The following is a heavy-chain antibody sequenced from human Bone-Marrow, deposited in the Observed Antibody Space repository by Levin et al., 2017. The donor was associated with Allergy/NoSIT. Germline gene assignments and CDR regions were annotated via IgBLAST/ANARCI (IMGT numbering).Heavy chain of an antibody. Sequence: KSSETLSLTCTVSDGSINTYFWHWIRQSPGRGLEWIGHIHEIGSTKYNPSLKSRVTISLDTSNNQFSLRLTSVTPAATAVYYCAGGWAPGGDSDASLNYWGQGTLVTVS. CDR2: IHEIGST. D-gene: IGHD4-23*01. J-gene: IGHJ4*02. CDR1: DGSINTYF. CDR3: AGGWAPGGDSDASLNY. V-gene: IGHV4-59*01.